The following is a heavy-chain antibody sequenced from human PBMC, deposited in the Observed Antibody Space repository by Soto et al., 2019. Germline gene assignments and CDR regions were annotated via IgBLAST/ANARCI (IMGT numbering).Heavy chain of an antibody. CDR1: GYTFTSYG. CDR2: ISAYNGNK. Sequence: QVQLVQSGAEVKKPGASVKVSCKASGYTFTSYGISWVRQAPGQGLEWMGWISAYNGNKKYAQKLQGRVSMTTGTATSRAYMELRSLRSDDTAVYYCARDLGQQLFDYWGQGTLVTVSS. D-gene: IGHD6-13*01. J-gene: IGHJ4*02. V-gene: IGHV1-18*01. CDR3: ARDLGQQLFDY.